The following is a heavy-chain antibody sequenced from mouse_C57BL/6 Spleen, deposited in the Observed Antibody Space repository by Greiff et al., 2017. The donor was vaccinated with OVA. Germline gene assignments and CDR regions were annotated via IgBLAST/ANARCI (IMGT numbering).Heavy chain of an antibody. V-gene: IGHV1-82*01. D-gene: IGHD3-2*02. J-gene: IGHJ3*01. CDR1: GYAFSSSW. Sequence: VQLQQSGPELVKPGASVTISCKASGYAFSSSWLNWVKQRPGKGLEWIGRIYPGAGDTNYNGKFKGKATLTADKSSSTAYMQLSSLTSEDSAVYFCARDSSGPWFAYWGQGTLVTVSA. CDR2: IYPGAGDT. CDR3: ARDSSGPWFAY.